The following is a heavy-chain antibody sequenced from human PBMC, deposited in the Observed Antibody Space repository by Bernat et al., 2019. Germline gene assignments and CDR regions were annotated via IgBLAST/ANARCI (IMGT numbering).Heavy chain of an antibody. V-gene: IGHV4-39*01. CDR3: ARHPPNIIAPRGDYFDY. CDR2: IYYSGST. Sequence: QLQLQESGPGLVKPSETLSLTCTVSGGSISSSSYYWGWIRQPPGKGLEWIGSIYYSGSTYYNPSLKSRVTISVDTSKNQFSLKLSSVTAADTAVYYCARHPPNIIAPRGDYFDYWGQGTLVTVSS. J-gene: IGHJ4*02. D-gene: IGHD6-13*01. CDR1: GGSISSSSYY.